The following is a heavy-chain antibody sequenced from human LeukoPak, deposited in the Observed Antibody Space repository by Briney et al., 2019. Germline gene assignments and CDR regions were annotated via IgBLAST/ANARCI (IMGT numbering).Heavy chain of an antibody. Sequence: SETLSLTCTVSGGSISSSSYYWGWIRQPPGKGLEWIGSIYYSGSTYYSPSLKSRVTISVDTSKNQFSLKLSSVTAADTAVYYCARLHYDSSAAAAFDIWGQGTIVTVSS. CDR2: IYYSGST. D-gene: IGHD3-22*01. J-gene: IGHJ3*02. CDR3: ARLHYDSSAAAAFDI. CDR1: GGSISSSSYY. V-gene: IGHV4-39*07.